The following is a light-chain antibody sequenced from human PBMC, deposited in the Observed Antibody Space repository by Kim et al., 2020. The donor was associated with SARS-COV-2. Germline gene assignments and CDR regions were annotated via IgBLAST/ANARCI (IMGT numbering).Light chain of an antibody. CDR3: QQYGSSPGYT. CDR1: QSVSSSY. J-gene: IGKJ2*01. Sequence: EIVLTQCPGTLSLSPGERATLSCRASQSVSSSYLAWYQQKPGQAPRLLIYGASSRATGIPDRFSGSGSGTDFTLTISRLEPEDFAVYYCQQYGSSPGYTFGQGTKLEI. CDR2: GAS. V-gene: IGKV3-20*01.